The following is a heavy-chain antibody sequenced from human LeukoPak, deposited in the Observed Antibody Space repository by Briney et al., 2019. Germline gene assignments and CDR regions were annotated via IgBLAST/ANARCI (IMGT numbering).Heavy chain of an antibody. CDR1: GFTFSSYA. Sequence: GGSLRLSCAASGFTFSSYAMTWVRQAPGKGLEWVSAIPAGGGGTYYADSVKGRFTISRDNSKSTLYLQMDSLRAEDTALYYCARDRTTTGLLLAGLIDYWGQATLVTVSS. CDR2: IPAGGGGT. V-gene: IGHV3-23*01. D-gene: IGHD2/OR15-2a*01. J-gene: IGHJ4*02. CDR3: ARDRTTTGLLLAGLIDY.